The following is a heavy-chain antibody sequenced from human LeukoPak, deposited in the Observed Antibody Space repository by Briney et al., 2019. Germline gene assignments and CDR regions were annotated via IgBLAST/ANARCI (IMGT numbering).Heavy chain of an antibody. CDR2: ISSSGSTI. V-gene: IGHV3-48*03. CDR1: GFSFSSYA. D-gene: IGHD3-9*01. J-gene: IGHJ4*02. CDR3: VRDDILTGYPTPFDY. Sequence: GGSLRLSCAASGFSFSSYAMNWVRQAPGKGLEWVSYISSSGSTIYYADSVKGRFTISRDNAKNSLYLQMNSLRAEDTALYYCVRDDILTGYPTPFDYWGQGTLVTVSS.